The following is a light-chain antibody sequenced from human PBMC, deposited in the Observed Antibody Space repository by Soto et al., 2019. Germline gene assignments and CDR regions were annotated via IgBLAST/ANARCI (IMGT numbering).Light chain of an antibody. V-gene: IGKV1-39*01. CDR1: QSIGNY. J-gene: IGKJ1*01. Sequence: DIQMTQSPSSLSASVGDRVTITCRASQSIGNYLNWYQRKPGKAPKVLIFGAATLQRGVPSRFSGSGSGKDFTLTISVLKPDVFAISYCQQSHTTPGTFGQGPGVEI. CDR2: GAA. CDR3: QQSHTTPGT.